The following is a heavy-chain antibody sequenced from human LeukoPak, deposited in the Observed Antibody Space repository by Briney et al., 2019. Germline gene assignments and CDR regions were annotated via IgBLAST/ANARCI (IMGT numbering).Heavy chain of an antibody. CDR2: INTNTGNP. CDR1: GGTFSSYA. Sequence: GSSVKVSCKASGGTFSSYAISWVRQAPGQGLEWMGWINTNTGNPTYAQGFTGRFVFSLDTSVSTAYLQISSLKAEDTAVYYCAREGQYQLLQDYYYYYMDVWGKGTTVTVSS. V-gene: IGHV7-4-1*02. CDR3: AREGQYQLLQDYYYYYMDV. D-gene: IGHD2-2*01. J-gene: IGHJ6*03.